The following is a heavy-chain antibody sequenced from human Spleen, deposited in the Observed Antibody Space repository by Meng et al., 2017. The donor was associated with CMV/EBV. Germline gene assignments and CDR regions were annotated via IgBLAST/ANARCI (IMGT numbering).Heavy chain of an antibody. D-gene: IGHD1-1*01. CDR2: IKQGGSEE. CDR1: GFTFSTYW. J-gene: IGHJ4*02. V-gene: IGHV3-7*01. CDR3: ASVHRGDYFDF. Sequence: GESLKISCAASGFTFSTYWMTWVRQAPGKGLEWVANIKQGGSEEYYVDSVKGRFTISRDDAKNSLYLQMNNLRAEDTAVYYCASVHRGDYFDFWGQGTLVTVSS.